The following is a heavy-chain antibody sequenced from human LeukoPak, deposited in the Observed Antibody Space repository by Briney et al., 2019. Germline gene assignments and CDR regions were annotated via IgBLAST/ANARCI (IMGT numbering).Heavy chain of an antibody. J-gene: IGHJ4*02. Sequence: SETLSLTCTVSGGSISSYYWSWIRQPPGKGLEWIGYIYYSGSTNYNPSLKSRVTISVDTSKNQFSLKLSSVTAADTAVYYCARHRVVTPDFDYWGQGTLVTVSS. D-gene: IGHD4-23*01. CDR3: ARHRVVTPDFDY. CDR1: GGSISSYY. CDR2: IYYSGST. V-gene: IGHV4-59*08.